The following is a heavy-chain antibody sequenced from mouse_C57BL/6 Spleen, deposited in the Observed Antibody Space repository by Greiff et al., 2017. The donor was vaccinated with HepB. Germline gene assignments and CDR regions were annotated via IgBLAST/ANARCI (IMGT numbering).Heavy chain of an antibody. CDR1: GYTFTDYE. Sequence: VKLMESGAELVRPGASVTLSCKASGYTFTDYEMHWVKQTPVHGLEWIGAIDPETGGTAYNQKFKGKAILTADKSSSTAYMELRSLTSEDSAVYYCTRGGSNYAWFAYWGQGTLVTVSA. V-gene: IGHV1-15*01. J-gene: IGHJ3*01. CDR2: IDPETGGT. CDR3: TRGGSNYAWFAY. D-gene: IGHD2-5*01.